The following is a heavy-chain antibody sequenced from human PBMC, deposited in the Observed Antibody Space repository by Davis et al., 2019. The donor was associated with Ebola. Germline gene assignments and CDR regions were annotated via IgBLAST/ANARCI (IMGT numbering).Heavy chain of an antibody. Sequence: SETLSLTCTVSGGSISSYYWSIYYSGSTNYNPSLKSRVTISVDTSKNQFSLKLSSVTAADTAVYYCARQGWSGYSLRHWLDPWGRGTLVTVSS. J-gene: IGHJ5*02. CDR3: ARQGWSGYSLRHWLDP. CDR1: GGSISSYY. D-gene: IGHD3-3*01. V-gene: IGHV4-59*01. CDR2: IYYSGST.